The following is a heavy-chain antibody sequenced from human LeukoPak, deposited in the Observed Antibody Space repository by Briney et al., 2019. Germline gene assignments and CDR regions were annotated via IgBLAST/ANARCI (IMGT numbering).Heavy chain of an antibody. V-gene: IGHV1-3*01. CDR2: INAGNGNT. CDR3: ARSGARDCNSTSCPARYYYYGMDV. Sequence: ASVKVSCKASGYTLTSYAMHWVRQAPGQRLEWMGWINAGNGNTKYSQKFQGRVTITRDTSASTAYMELSSLRSEDTAVYYCARSGARDCNSTSCPARYYYYGMDVWGQGTTVTVSS. J-gene: IGHJ6*02. CDR1: GYTLTSYA. D-gene: IGHD2-2*01.